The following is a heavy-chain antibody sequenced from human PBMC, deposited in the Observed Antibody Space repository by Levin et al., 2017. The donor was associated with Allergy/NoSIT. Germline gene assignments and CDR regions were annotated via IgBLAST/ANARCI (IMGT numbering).Heavy chain of an antibody. V-gene: IGHV4-59*01. CDR1: GGSISSYY. J-gene: IGHJ6*02. CDR2: ISHTGTT. D-gene: IGHD1-26*01. Sequence: PSETLSLTCSVSGGSISSYYWNRIRHSPGKGLEWIGFISHTGTTNYNPSLKSRVAISMDTSKPQFSLRLTSVTAADAAVYYCAREGGSRYFGLDVWGHGTTVTVS. CDR3: AREGGSRYFGLDV.